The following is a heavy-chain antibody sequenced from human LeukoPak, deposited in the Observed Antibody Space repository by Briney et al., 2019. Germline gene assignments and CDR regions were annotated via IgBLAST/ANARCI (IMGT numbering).Heavy chain of an antibody. V-gene: IGHV4-39*01. J-gene: IGHJ4*02. D-gene: IGHD6-13*01. CDR3: ARQYGPGYSSTWYFDY. Sequence: PSETLSLTCTVSGGSISSSAYSWGWIRQPPGKGLEWIGNIYYSGNIYYNPSLKSRCTISVDTSKNPFSLKLNSVTAADTAVYYCARQYGPGYSSTWYFDYWGQGTLVTVSS. CDR2: IYYSGNI. CDR1: GGSISSSAYS.